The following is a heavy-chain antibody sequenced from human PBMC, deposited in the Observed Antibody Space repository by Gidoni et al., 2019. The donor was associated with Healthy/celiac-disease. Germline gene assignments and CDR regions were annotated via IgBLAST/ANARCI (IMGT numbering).Heavy chain of an antibody. J-gene: IGHJ4*02. CDR2: IIPIFGTA. D-gene: IGHD1-26*01. CDR3: AREEWSRNPTGATVVTLDY. CDR1: GGTFSSYA. Sequence: QVQLVQSGAEVKKPGSSVKVSCKASGGTFSSYALSWVRQAPGQGLEWMGGIIPIFGTANYAQKFQGRVTITADESTSTAYMELSSLRSEDTAVYYCAREEWSRNPTGATVVTLDYWGQGTLVTVSS. V-gene: IGHV1-69*01.